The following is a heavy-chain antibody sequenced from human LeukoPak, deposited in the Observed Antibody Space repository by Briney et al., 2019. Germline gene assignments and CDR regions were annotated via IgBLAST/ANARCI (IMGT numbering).Heavy chain of an antibody. Sequence: GGSLRLSCAASGFMLSSTWMHWVRQAPGKGLVWVSRINSDATSTSYADSVRGRFTISRDDAKNTMYLQMNSLRAEDTAMYYCAREYSSSSGRSFDYWGQGTLVTVSS. CDR2: INSDATST. D-gene: IGHD6-6*01. CDR1: GFMLSSTW. J-gene: IGHJ4*02. V-gene: IGHV3-74*01. CDR3: AREYSSSSGRSFDY.